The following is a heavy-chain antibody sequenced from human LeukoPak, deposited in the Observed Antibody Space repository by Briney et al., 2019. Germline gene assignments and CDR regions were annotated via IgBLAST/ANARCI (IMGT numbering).Heavy chain of an antibody. D-gene: IGHD3-3*01. CDR2: IYYSGST. CDR3: AREGFGGSRGSL. Sequence: PSETLSLTCTVSGGSISSYYWSWIRQPPGKGLEWIGYIYYSGSTNYNPSLKSRVTISVDTSKNQFSLKLSSVTAADTAVYYCAREGFGGSRGSLWGQGTMVTVSS. V-gene: IGHV4-59*01. J-gene: IGHJ3*01. CDR1: GGSISSYY.